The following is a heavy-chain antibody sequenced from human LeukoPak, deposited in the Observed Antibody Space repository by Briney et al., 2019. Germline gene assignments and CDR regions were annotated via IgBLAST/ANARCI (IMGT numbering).Heavy chain of an antibody. J-gene: IGHJ5*02. Sequence: PSETLSLTCTVSGGSINSYYWSWIRQPSGKGLEWIGYIYYSGSTNYNPSLKSRVTISVDTSKNQFSLKMSSVTAADTAVYYCARARDGHINNWFDPWGQGTLVTVSS. D-gene: IGHD5-24*01. CDR3: ARARDGHINNWFDP. CDR1: GGSINSYY. V-gene: IGHV4-59*01. CDR2: IYYSGST.